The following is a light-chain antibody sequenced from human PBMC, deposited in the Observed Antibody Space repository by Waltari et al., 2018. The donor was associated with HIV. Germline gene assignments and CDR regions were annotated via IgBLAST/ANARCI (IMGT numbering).Light chain of an antibody. Sequence: QSVLTQPPSASGTPGQRVTISCSGSSSNIGSNYIYWYQQLPGTAPKLLIYRNNQRPSGFPDRFSGSKSGTSASLAISGRRSEDEAEYSCAAWDDSLSGWVFGGGTKLTVL. CDR3: AAWDDSLSGWV. J-gene: IGLJ3*02. V-gene: IGLV1-47*01. CDR1: SSNIGSNY. CDR2: RNN.